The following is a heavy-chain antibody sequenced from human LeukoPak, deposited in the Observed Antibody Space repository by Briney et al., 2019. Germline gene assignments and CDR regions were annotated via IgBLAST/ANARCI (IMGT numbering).Heavy chain of an antibody. J-gene: IGHJ4*02. CDR2: IIPIFGTA. D-gene: IGHD1-26*01. V-gene: IGHV1-69*13. CDR3: ATRPYSGSYQNYFDY. Sequence: SVKVSCKASGGTFSSYAISWVRQAPGQGLEWMGGIIPIFGTANYAQKFQGRVTITADESTSTAYMELSSLRSEDTAVYYCATRPYSGSYQNYFDYWGQGTLVTVSS. CDR1: GGTFSSYA.